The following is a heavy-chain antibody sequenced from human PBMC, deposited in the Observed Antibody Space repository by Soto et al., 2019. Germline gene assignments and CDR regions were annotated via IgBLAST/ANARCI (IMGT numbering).Heavy chain of an antibody. V-gene: IGHV1-18*01. CDR1: GFIFTSYS. J-gene: IGHJ6*02. Sequence: ASVKVSCKASGFIFTSYSISWVRQAPWQGLEWMGWISAYNGNTNYAQKLQGRVTMTTDTSTSTAYMELRSLRSDDTAVYYCARDGYCISTSCPVYYYGMDVWGQGTTVTVSS. CDR2: ISAYNGNT. CDR3: ARDGYCISTSCPVYYYGMDV. D-gene: IGHD2-2*03.